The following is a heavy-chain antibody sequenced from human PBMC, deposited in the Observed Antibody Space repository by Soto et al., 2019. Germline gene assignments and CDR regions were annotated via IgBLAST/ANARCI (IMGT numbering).Heavy chain of an antibody. CDR2: IIPILGIA. D-gene: IGHD4-17*01. V-gene: IGHV1-69*08. CDR3: ARDFLNSPTVTTNLTFYNWFDP. CDR1: GGTFSSYT. J-gene: IGHJ5*02. Sequence: QVQLVQSGAEVKKPGSSVKVSCKASGGTFSSYTISWVRQAPGQGLEWMGRIIPILGIANYAQKFQGRVTITADKSTSTAYMELSSLRSEDTAVYYCARDFLNSPTVTTNLTFYNWFDPWGQGTLVTVSS.